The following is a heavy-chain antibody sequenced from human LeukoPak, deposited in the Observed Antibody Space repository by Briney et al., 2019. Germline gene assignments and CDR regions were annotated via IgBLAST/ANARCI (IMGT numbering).Heavy chain of an antibody. Sequence: SETLSLTCSVSGGSISSYYWSWIRQPPGKGLEWIGYIYYSGSTNYNPSLKSRVTISVDTSKNQFSLKLSSVTAADTAVYYCARALIVGATTFGYWGQGTLVTVSS. J-gene: IGHJ4*02. CDR3: ARALIVGATTFGY. D-gene: IGHD1-26*01. CDR2: IYYSGST. CDR1: GGSISSYY. V-gene: IGHV4-59*08.